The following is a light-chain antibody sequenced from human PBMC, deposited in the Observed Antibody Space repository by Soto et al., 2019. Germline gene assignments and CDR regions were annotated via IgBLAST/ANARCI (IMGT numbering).Light chain of an antibody. J-gene: IGLJ3*02. CDR1: NSDVGAYKY. V-gene: IGLV2-11*01. CDR3: CSYAGTYNFWV. CDR2: DVS. Sequence: QSALTQPRSVSGSPGQSVTISCTGTNSDVGAYKYVSWYQHHPGKAPKLMIYDVSKRPSGVPDRFSGSKSGNTASLTISGLQAEDEADYYCCSYAGTYNFWVFGGGTKVTVL.